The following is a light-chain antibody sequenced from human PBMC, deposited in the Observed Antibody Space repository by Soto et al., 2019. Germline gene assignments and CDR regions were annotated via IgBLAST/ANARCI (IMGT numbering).Light chain of an antibody. CDR2: DVS. J-gene: IGLJ1*01. V-gene: IGLV2-14*01. CDR3: SSSTSSSTLAV. Sequence: QSALTQPASVSGSPGQSITISCTGTSSDVGGYNYVSWYQQHPGKAPKLMIYDVSNRPSGVSNRFSGSKSGNTASLTISGLQAEDEADYNCSSSTSSSTLAVFGTGTKLTVL. CDR1: SSDVGGYNY.